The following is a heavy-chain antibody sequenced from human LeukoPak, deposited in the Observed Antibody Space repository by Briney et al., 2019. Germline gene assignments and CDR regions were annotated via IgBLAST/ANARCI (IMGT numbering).Heavy chain of an antibody. CDR3: ARARGYSYDY. CDR2: ISYDGSNK. J-gene: IGHJ4*02. CDR1: GFTFSSYA. D-gene: IGHD5-18*01. Sequence: GGSLRLSCAASGFTFSSYAMHWVRQAPGKGLEWVAVISYDGSNKYYADSVKGRFTISIDNSKNTLYLQMNSLRAEDTAVYYCARARGYSYDYWGQGTLVTVSS. V-gene: IGHV3-30*04.